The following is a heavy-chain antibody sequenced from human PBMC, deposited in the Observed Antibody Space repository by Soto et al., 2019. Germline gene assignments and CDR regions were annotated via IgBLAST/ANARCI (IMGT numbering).Heavy chain of an antibody. CDR3: ARGGEGYKFGAVY. D-gene: IGHD3-10*01. V-gene: IGHV1-69*01. CDR2: IIPKLGSA. J-gene: IGHJ4*02. Sequence: QAQLVQSGAEVKAPWSSVKVSCKASGGGNLRDYRTTWVRRAPGQGLEWMGGIIPKLGSANYAQKFQGRVTITADESTNSVYMELRSLRSDDTGVYYCARGGEGYKFGAVYWGKGTPVTVSS. CDR1: GGGNLRDYR.